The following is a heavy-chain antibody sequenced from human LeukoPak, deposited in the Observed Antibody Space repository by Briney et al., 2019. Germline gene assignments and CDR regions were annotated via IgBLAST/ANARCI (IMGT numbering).Heavy chain of an antibody. V-gene: IGHV1-8*01. Sequence: GASVKVSCKASGYTFTSYDINWVRQATGQGLEWMGWMNPNSGNTGYAQKFQGRVTMTRNTSISTAYMELSSLRSEDTAVYYCATVLRYFDPFDPWGQGTLVTVSS. CDR1: GYTFTSYD. J-gene: IGHJ5*02. D-gene: IGHD3-9*01. CDR3: ATVLRYFDPFDP. CDR2: MNPNSGNT.